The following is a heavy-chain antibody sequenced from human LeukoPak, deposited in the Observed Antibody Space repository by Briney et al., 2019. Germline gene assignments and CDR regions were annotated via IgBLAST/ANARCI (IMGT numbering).Heavy chain of an antibody. CDR1: GGSISSGDYY. CDR2: IYYSGST. V-gene: IGHV4-30-4*01. D-gene: IGHD5-12*01. CDR3: ARDGYGGSEVYGMDV. Sequence: SQTLSLTCTVSGGSISSGDYYWSWIRQPPGKGLEWIGYIYYSGSTYYNPSLKSRVTISVDTSKNQFSLKLSSVTAADTAAYYCARDGYGGSEVYGMDVWGQGTTVTVSS. J-gene: IGHJ6*02.